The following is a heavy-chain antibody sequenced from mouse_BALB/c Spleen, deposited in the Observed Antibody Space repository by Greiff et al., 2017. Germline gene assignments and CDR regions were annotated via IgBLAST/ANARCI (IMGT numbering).Heavy chain of an antibody. J-gene: IGHJ1*01. CDR1: GFTFSDFY. Sequence: EVKVVESGGGLVQPGGSLRLSCATSGFTFSDFYMEWVRQPPGKRLEWIAASRNKANDYTTEYSASVKGRFIVSRDTSQSILYLQMNALRAEDTAIYYCAREGGLRQSYWYFDVWGAGTTVTVSS. V-gene: IGHV7-1*02. D-gene: IGHD2-4*01. CDR3: AREGGLRQSYWYFDV. CDR2: SRNKANDYTT.